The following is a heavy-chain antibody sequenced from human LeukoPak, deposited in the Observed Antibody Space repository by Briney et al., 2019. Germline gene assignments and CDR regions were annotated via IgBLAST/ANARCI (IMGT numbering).Heavy chain of an antibody. V-gene: IGHV1-2*02. CDR1: GYTFTGYY. Sequence: GASVKVSCKASGYTFTGYYMHWVRQAPGQGLEWMGWINPNSGGTNYAQKFQGRVTMTRDTSISTAYMELSRLRSDDTAVYYCARDYAAMDNWFDPWGQGTLVTVSS. D-gene: IGHD5-18*01. CDR2: INPNSGGT. CDR3: ARDYAAMDNWFDP. J-gene: IGHJ5*02.